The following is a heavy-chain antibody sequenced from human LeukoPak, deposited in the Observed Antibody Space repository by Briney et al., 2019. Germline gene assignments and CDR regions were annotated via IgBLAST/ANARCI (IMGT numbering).Heavy chain of an antibody. D-gene: IGHD5-12*01. CDR3: ARGEWLRFYYYYMDV. CDR1: GGSISSSSYY. V-gene: IGHV4-39*01. J-gene: IGHJ6*03. CDR2: IYYSGST. Sequence: SETLSLTCTVSGGSISSSSYYWGWIRQPPGKGLEWNGSIYYSGSTYYNPSLKSRVTISVDTSKNQFSLKLSSVTAADTAVYYCARGEWLRFYYYYMDVWGKGTTVTVSS.